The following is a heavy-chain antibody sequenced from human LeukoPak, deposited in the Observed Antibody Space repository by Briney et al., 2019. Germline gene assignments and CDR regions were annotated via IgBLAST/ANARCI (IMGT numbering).Heavy chain of an antibody. D-gene: IGHD3-16*01. CDR3: AADPWMGGDAFDI. CDR1: GFTFSSYA. J-gene: IGHJ3*02. CDR2: ISGSGGST. V-gene: IGHV3-23*01. Sequence: GGSLRLSCAASGFTFSSYAMSWVRQAPGKGLEWVSAISGSGGSTYYADSVKGRFTISRDNSKNTLYLQMNSLRAEDTAVYYCAADPWMGGDAFDIWGQGTMVTVSS.